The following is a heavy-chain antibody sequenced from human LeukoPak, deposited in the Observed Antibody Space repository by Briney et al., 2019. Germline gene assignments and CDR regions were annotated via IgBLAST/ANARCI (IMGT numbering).Heavy chain of an antibody. Sequence: SETLSLTCAVYGGSFSGYYWSWIHQPPGKGLERIGEINHSGSTNYNPSLKSRVTISVDTSKNQFSLKLSSVTAADTAVYYCASTNGYCSGGSCYFDYWGQGTLVTVSS. CDR1: GGSFSGYY. V-gene: IGHV4-34*01. CDR2: INHSGST. D-gene: IGHD2-15*01. J-gene: IGHJ4*02. CDR3: ASTNGYCSGGSCYFDY.